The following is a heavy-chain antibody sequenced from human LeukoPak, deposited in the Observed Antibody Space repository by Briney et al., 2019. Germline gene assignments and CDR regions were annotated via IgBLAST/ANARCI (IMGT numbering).Heavy chain of an antibody. CDR1: GYTFTDYA. D-gene: IGHD2-15*01. CDR2: INAGNGDT. CDR3: ARVDGSPDY. Sequence: ASVKVSCKASGYTFTDYATHWLRQAPGQRLEWMGWINAGNGDTKYSQKFQGRVTITSDTSASTAYMELSSLRSEDTAVYYCARVDGSPDYWGQGTLVTVSS. J-gene: IGHJ4*02. V-gene: IGHV1-3*01.